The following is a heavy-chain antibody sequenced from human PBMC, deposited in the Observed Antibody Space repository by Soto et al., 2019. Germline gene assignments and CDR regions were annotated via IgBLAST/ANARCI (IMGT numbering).Heavy chain of an antibody. CDR2: ISSSSSTI. J-gene: IGHJ4*02. V-gene: IGHV3-48*02. CDR1: GFTFSSYS. CDR3: ARGPPDYYDSSGYYSYYFDY. Sequence: GGSLRLSCAASGFTFSSYSMNWVRQAPGKGLEWVSYISSSSSTIYYADSVKGRFTISRDNAKNSLYLQMNSLRDEDTAVYYCARGPPDYYDSSGYYSYYFDYWGQGTLVTVSS. D-gene: IGHD3-22*01.